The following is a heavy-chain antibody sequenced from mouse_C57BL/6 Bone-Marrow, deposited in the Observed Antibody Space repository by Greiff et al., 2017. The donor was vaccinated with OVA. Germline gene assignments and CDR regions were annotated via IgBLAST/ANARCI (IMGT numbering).Heavy chain of an antibody. CDR3: ARGFPYYYGSSYELDY. CDR1: GFTFSSYA. D-gene: IGHD1-1*01. CDR2: ISDGGSYT. Sequence: EVMLVESGGGLVKPGGSLKLSCAASGFTFSSYAMSWVRQTPEQRLEWVATISDGGSYTYYPDNVKGRFTISRDNAKNNLYLQMSQLKAEDTAMYYCARGFPYYYGSSYELDYWGQGTTLTVSS. J-gene: IGHJ2*01. V-gene: IGHV5-4*03.